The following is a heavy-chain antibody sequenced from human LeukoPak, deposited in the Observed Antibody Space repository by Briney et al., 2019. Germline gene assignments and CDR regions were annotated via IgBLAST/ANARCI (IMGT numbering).Heavy chain of an antibody. Sequence: SETLSLTCTVSGGSISSYYWSWIRQPPGKGLEWIGYIYYSGSTDYNPSLKSRVTISVDTSKNQFPLKLSSVTAADTAVYYCASTGYSSSWYPSAEYFQHWGQGTLVTVSS. J-gene: IGHJ1*01. CDR2: IYYSGST. CDR1: GGSISSYY. D-gene: IGHD6-13*01. V-gene: IGHV4-59*01. CDR3: ASTGYSSSWYPSAEYFQH.